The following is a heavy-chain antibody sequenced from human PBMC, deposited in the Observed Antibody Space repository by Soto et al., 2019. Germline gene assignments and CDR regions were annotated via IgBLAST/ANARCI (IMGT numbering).Heavy chain of an antibody. D-gene: IGHD1-26*01. CDR2: IWYDGSNK. CDR3: ARGGRSLPQPLDC. J-gene: IGHJ4*02. V-gene: IGHV3-33*08. Sequence: QVQLVESGGGVVQPGRSLTLSCAASGFTFSSHGMHWVRQAPGKGLEWLAIIWYDGSNKYYADSVKGRFTISRDNSNNTLSLQMNNLRVEDTAVYYCARGGRSLPQPLDCWGQGTLVTVSS. CDR1: GFTFSSHG.